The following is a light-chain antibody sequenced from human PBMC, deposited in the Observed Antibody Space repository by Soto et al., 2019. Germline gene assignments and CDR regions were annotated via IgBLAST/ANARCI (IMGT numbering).Light chain of an antibody. CDR2: AAS. CDR1: QSISSY. J-gene: IGKJ4*01. Sequence: DIQMTQSPSSLSASVGDRVTITCRASQSISSYLTWYQQKPGKAAKLLIYAASSLQSEVLSRFSGSGSGTDFNLTISSLQHEDFATDYCHQGYSTLWELTFGGGTKVQIK. V-gene: IGKV1-39*01. CDR3: HQGYSTLWELT.